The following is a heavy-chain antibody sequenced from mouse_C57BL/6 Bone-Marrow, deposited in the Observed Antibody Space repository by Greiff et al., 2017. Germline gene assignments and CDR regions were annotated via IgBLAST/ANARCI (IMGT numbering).Heavy chain of an antibody. D-gene: IGHD4-1*01. CDR1: GYTFTGYW. J-gene: IGHJ4*01. Sequence: VQLQQSGAELMKPGASVKLSCKATGYTFTGYWIEWVKQRPGHGLEWIGEILPGSGSTSYNEKFKGKATFTADTSSNTAYMQLSSLTTEDSAIYYCARENWAYYAMDYWGQGTSVTVSS. V-gene: IGHV1-9*01. CDR3: ARENWAYYAMDY. CDR2: ILPGSGST.